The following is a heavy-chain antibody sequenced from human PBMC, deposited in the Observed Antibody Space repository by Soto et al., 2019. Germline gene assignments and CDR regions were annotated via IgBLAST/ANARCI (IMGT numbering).Heavy chain of an antibody. CDR2: IYWNDVK. J-gene: IGHJ6*02. Sequence: SGPTLVNPTQTLTLTCTFSGFSLSTSGVGVGWIRQPPGKALEWLALIYWNDVKRYSPSLKSRLTITKDTSKTQLVLTMTNMDPVDTATYYCANLVGPGGIPGGMDVWGQGTTVTVSS. D-gene: IGHD1-26*01. V-gene: IGHV2-5*01. CDR1: GFSLSTSGVG. CDR3: ANLVGPGGIPGGMDV.